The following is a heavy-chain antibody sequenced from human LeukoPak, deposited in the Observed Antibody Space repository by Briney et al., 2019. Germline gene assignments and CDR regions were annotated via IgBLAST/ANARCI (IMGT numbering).Heavy chain of an antibody. V-gene: IGHV3-66*01. D-gene: IGHD5-18*01. J-gene: IGHJ4*02. CDR1: GFTVSSNY. Sequence: AGGSLRLSCAASGFTVSSNYMSWVRQAPGKGLEWVSVIYSGGSTYYADSVKGRFTISRDNSKNTLYLQMNSLRAEDTAVYYCARGDTAMVHFDYWGQGTLVTVSS. CDR2: IYSGGST. CDR3: ARGDTAMVHFDY.